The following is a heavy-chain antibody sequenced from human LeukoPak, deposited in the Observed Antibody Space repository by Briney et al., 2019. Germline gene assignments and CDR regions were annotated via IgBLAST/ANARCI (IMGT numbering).Heavy chain of an antibody. CDR3: ARLRSSGWPTGMDV. V-gene: IGHV3-7*01. CDR1: GFTFSTYA. D-gene: IGHD6-19*01. Sequence: PGGSLRLSCAASGFTFSTYAMSWVRQAPGKGLEWVANTKQDGSEKYYVDSVKGRFTISRDNAKNSLYLQMNSLRAEDTAMYYCARLRSSGWPTGMDVWGQGTTVTVSS. CDR2: TKQDGSEK. J-gene: IGHJ6*02.